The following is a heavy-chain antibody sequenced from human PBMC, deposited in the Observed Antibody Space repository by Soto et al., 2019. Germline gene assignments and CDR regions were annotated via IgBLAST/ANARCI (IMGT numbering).Heavy chain of an antibody. V-gene: IGHV5-10-1*01. CDR2: IDPSDSYT. CDR1: GYSFTSYW. Sequence: GESLKVSCKGSGYSFTSYWISWVRQMPGKGLEWMGRIDPSDSYTNYSPSFQGHVTISADKSISTAYLQWSSLKASDTAMYYCARQADSRSSRIRNCFDPCGEGTLVAV. J-gene: IGHJ5*02. D-gene: IGHD6-6*01. CDR3: ARQADSRSSRIRNCFDP.